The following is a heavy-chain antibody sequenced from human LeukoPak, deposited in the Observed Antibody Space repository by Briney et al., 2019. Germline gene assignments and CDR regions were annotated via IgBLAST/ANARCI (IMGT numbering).Heavy chain of an antibody. J-gene: IGHJ6*02. CDR3: AREDVDTAMATYYYGMDV. Sequence: SGGSLRLYCAASGFPLSSYWMHWVRQAPGKGLVWVSRINSDGSSTSYADSVKGRFTISRDNAKNTLYLQMNSLRAEDTAVYYCAREDVDTAMATYYYGMDVWGQGTTVTVSS. CDR1: GFPLSSYW. CDR2: INSDGSST. V-gene: IGHV3-74*01. D-gene: IGHD5-18*01.